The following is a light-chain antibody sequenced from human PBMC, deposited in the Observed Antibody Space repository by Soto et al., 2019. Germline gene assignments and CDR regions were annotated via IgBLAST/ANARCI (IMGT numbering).Light chain of an antibody. Sequence: IVLTQSPATLSLSPGERATLSFRASQSVSSYLAWYQQKPGQAPRLLIYDASNRATGIPARFSGSGSGTDFPLTISSLEPEDFAVYFCQQHSNWPPVTFGQGTRLEIK. J-gene: IGKJ5*01. CDR3: QQHSNWPPVT. CDR1: QSVSSY. CDR2: DAS. V-gene: IGKV3-11*01.